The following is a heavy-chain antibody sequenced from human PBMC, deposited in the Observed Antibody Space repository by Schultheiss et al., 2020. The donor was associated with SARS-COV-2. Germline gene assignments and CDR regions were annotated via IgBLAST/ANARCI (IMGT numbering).Heavy chain of an antibody. CDR2: IYYSGST. D-gene: IGHD2-2*01. Sequence: PSETLSLTCTVSGGSISSYYWSWIRQPPGKGLEWIGYIYYSGSTNYNPSLKSRVTISVDTSKNQFSLKLSSVTAADTAVYYCARWGLGYCSSTSCRGYYYYYMDVWGKGTTVTVSS. J-gene: IGHJ6*03. V-gene: IGHV4-59*01. CDR3: ARWGLGYCSSTSCRGYYYYYMDV. CDR1: GGSISSYY.